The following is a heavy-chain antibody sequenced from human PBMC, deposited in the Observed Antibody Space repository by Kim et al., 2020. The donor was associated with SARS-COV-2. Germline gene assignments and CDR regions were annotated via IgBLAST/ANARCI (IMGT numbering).Heavy chain of an antibody. Sequence: ASVKVSCKASGYTFTGYYMHWVRQAPGQGLEWMGWINPNSGGTNYAQKFQGRVTMTRDTSISTAYMELSRLRSDDTAVYYCAGTSAAIYWFDPWGQGTLVTVSS. D-gene: IGHD2-2*02. CDR1: GYTFTGYY. CDR2: INPNSGGT. J-gene: IGHJ5*02. V-gene: IGHV1-2*02. CDR3: AGTSAAIYWFDP.